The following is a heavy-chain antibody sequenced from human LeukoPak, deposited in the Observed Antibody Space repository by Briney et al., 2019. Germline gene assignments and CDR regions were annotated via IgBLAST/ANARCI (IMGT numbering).Heavy chain of an antibody. D-gene: IGHD2-2*01. V-gene: IGHV4-59*08. CDR3: ASGGYCSSTSCYADKYYYYGMDV. CDR1: GGSISSYY. J-gene: IGHJ6*02. CDR2: IYYSGST. Sequence: SETLSLTCPVSGGSISSYYWSWIRQPPGKGLEWIGYIYYSGSTNYNPPLKSRVTISVDTSKNQFSLKLSSVTAADTAVYYCASGGYCSSTSCYADKYYYYGMDVWGQGTTVTVSS.